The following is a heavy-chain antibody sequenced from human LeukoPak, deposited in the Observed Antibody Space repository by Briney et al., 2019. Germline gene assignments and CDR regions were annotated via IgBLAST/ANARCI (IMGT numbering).Heavy chain of an antibody. Sequence: GGSLRLSCAASGFTFSSFTMNWVRQAPGKGLEWVSSISSSSRYIYYGDSVMGRFTISRDNAKNSLYLQMNSLRAEDTAVYYCARGLYDRSGYYVTPDYWGQGTLVTVSS. CDR1: GFTFSSFT. J-gene: IGHJ4*02. V-gene: IGHV3-21*01. CDR3: ARGLYDRSGYYVTPDY. D-gene: IGHD3-22*01. CDR2: ISSSSRYI.